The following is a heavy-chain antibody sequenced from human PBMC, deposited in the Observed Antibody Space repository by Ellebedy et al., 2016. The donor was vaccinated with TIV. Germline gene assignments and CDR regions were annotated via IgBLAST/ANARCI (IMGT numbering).Heavy chain of an antibody. CDR2: IDNDGTRT. D-gene: IGHD2-8*02. Sequence: GGSLGLSXAASGITFSRYWMHWVRQVPGKGLVWVSRIDNDGTRTDYADSVKGRFTISRDNAKSTLYLQMNSLRAEDSALYYCASGMVVSMTGTSDYWGQGTLVTVSS. CDR1: GITFSRYW. CDR3: ASGMVVSMTGTSDY. V-gene: IGHV3-74*01. J-gene: IGHJ4*02.